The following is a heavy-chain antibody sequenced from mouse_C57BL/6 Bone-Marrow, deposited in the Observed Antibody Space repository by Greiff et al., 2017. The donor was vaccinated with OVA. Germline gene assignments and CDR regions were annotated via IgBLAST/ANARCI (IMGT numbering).Heavy chain of an antibody. Sequence: QVQLQQSGAELARPGASVKLSCKASGYTFTSYGISWVKQRTGQGLEWIGEIYPRSGNTYYTEKFKGKATLTADKSSSTAYMELRSLTSEDSAVYFCARPKLAWFAYWGQGTLVTVSA. J-gene: IGHJ3*01. D-gene: IGHD1-3*01. CDR3: ARPKLAWFAY. CDR1: GYTFTSYG. V-gene: IGHV1-81*01. CDR2: IYPRSGNT.